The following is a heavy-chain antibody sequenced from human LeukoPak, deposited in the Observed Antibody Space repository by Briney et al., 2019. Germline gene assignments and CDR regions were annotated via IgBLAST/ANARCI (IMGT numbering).Heavy chain of an antibody. Sequence: SETLSLTCTVSGGSISSRSYYWGWIRQPPGKGLEWIGSIYYSGSTYYNPSLKSRVTISVDTSKNQFSLKLSSVTAADTAVYYCARHNSEDIVVVVAENNWFDPWGQGTLVTVSS. CDR2: IYYSGST. D-gene: IGHD2-15*01. V-gene: IGHV4-39*01. J-gene: IGHJ5*02. CDR1: GGSISSRSYY. CDR3: ARHNSEDIVVVVAENNWFDP.